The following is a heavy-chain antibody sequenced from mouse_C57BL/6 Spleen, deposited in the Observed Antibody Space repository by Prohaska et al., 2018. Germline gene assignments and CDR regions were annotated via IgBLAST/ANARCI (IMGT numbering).Heavy chain of an antibody. Sequence: SVTLSCHASGYTFTSYLMHCVKQRPGLGLAWIGRIDPNSGGTKYNEKFKSKTTLTVDKPSSTAYMQLSSTTSEDSAVDYCAREDYYGKGRYWGQGTTLTVSS. D-gene: IGHD2-1*01. CDR2: IDPNSGGT. J-gene: IGHJ2*01. V-gene: IGHV1-72*01. CDR1: GYTFTSYL. CDR3: AREDYYGKGRY.